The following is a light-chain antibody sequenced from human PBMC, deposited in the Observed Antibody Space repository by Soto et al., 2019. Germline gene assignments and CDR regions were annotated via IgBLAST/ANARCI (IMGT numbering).Light chain of an antibody. CDR3: QQANNFPFT. V-gene: IGKV1D-12*01. CDR2: ATS. J-gene: IGKJ3*01. CDR1: QDINTW. Sequence: DIQMTQSPSSVSASVGDSVTFTCRASQDINTWLAWYQQKPGKAPKILIYATSNLQRGVPSRFSGSGPGTDFTLTISSLQPEDFATYYCQQANNFPFTFGPGTTVDIK.